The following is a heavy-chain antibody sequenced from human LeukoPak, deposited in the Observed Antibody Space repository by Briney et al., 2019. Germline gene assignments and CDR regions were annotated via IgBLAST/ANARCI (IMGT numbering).Heavy chain of an antibody. CDR2: INHGGST. V-gene: IGHV4-34*01. J-gene: IGHJ4*02. D-gene: IGHD3-3*01. Sequence: PSETLSLTCAVYGGSFSGYYWSWIRQPPGKGLEWIGEINHGGSTNYNPSLKSRVTISVDTSKNQFSLKLSSVTAADTAVYYCARQTFGVVDYWGQGTLVTVSS. CDR1: GGSFSGYY. CDR3: ARQTFGVVDY.